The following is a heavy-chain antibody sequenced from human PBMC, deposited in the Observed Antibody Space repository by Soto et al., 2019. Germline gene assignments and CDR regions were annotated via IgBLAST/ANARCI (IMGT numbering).Heavy chain of an antibody. V-gene: IGHV4-34*01. D-gene: IGHD2-8*02. J-gene: IGHJ4*02. CDR2: INHSGST. CDR3: ARDKITGLFDY. CDR1: GGSFSGYY. Sequence: PSQTLSLTCAVSGGSFSGYYWTWIRQPPGTGLEWIGEINHSGSTNYNPSLKSRVTISVDTSKNQSSLKLTSVTAADTAVYYCARDKITGLFDYWGQGTLVTVS.